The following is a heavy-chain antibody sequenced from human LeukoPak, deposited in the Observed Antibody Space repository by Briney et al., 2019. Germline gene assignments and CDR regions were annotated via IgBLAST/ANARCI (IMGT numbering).Heavy chain of an antibody. V-gene: IGHV3-9*01. CDR2: ISWNSGSI. J-gene: IGHJ4*02. D-gene: IGHD3-10*01. CDR1: GFTFDDYA. CDR3: ARKVYGSGNYYSDY. Sequence: PGGSLRLSCAASGFTFDDYAMHWVRQAPGKGLEWVSGISWNSGSIGYADSVKGRFTISRDNAKNSLYLQMNSLRDEDTAVYYCARKVYGSGNYYSDYWGQGTLVTVSS.